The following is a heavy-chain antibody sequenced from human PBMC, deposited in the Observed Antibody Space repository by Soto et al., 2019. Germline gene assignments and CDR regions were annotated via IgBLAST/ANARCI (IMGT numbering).Heavy chain of an antibody. V-gene: IGHV3-23*01. Sequence: EVQLLESGGGLVQPGGSLRLSCAASGFTFSSYVMSWVRQAPGKGLEWVSAISGSGGSTYYADSGKGRFTISRDNSQNTLYLQMNSLRAEDTAVYYCAKDSRQGIAVAGDRRDFDYWGQGTLVTVSS. CDR2: ISGSGGST. CDR1: GFTFSSYV. CDR3: AKDSRQGIAVAGDRRDFDY. D-gene: IGHD6-19*01. J-gene: IGHJ4*02.